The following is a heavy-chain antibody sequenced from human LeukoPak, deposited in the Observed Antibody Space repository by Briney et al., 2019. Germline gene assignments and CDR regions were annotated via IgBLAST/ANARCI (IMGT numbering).Heavy chain of an antibody. CDR2: IWFDGSNK. CDR1: GFTFSTYG. Sequence: GGSLRLSCAASGFTFSTYGMHWVRQAPGKGLEWVAVIWFDGSNKFYVDSVKGRFTISRDNSKNTVYLQMSSLRAEDTAVYYCARDDFYYYYIDVWGKGTTVTVSS. J-gene: IGHJ6*03. CDR3: ARDDFYYYYIDV. V-gene: IGHV3-33*01. D-gene: IGHD2-21*02.